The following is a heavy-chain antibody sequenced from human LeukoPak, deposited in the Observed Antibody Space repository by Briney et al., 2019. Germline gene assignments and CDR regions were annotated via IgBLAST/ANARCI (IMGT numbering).Heavy chain of an antibody. V-gene: IGHV4-39*01. Sequence: PSETLSLTCTVSGGSISSSSYYWGWIRQPPGKGLEWIGSIYYSGSTYYNPSLKSRVTISVDTSKNQFSLKLSSVTAADTAVYYCVRLVVHYYDRRLYYFDYWGQGTLVTVSS. J-gene: IGHJ4*02. CDR3: VRLVVHYYDRRLYYFDY. D-gene: IGHD3-22*01. CDR1: GGSISSSSYY. CDR2: IYYSGST.